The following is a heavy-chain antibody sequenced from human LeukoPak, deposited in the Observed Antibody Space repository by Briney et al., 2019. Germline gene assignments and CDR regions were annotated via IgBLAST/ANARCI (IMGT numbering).Heavy chain of an antibody. J-gene: IGHJ4*02. CDR1: GFSFGDYA. Sequence: PGRSLRLSCTASGFSFGDYAMSWVRQAPGKGLEWVGFIRSKGYSGTTEYAASVKGRFTISRDDSKSIAYLQMNSLEIEDTAVYYCTRRSSWNFDYWGQGTLVTVSS. D-gene: IGHD6-6*01. CDR2: IRSKGYSGTT. CDR3: TRRSSWNFDY. V-gene: IGHV3-49*04.